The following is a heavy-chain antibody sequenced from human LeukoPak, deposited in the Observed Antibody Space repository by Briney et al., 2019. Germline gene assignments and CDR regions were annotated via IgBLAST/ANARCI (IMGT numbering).Heavy chain of an antibody. CDR2: IRGSGDRT. CDR3: AKYRGFGDSYDS. V-gene: IGHV3-23*01. Sequence: GGSLRLSCAASGFPFSRNDMSWVRQAPGKGLEWVSSIRGSGDRTYYADSVKGRFTISRDTSKNTLYLEMNSLRAEDAAVYYCAKYRGFGDSYDSWGQGTLVTVSS. D-gene: IGHD3-10*01. J-gene: IGHJ4*02. CDR1: GFPFSRND.